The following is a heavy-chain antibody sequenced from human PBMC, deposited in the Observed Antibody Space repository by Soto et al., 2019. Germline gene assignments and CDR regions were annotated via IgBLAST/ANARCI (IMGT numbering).Heavy chain of an antibody. Sequence: QVQLVQSGAEVKKPGSSVKVSCKASGGTFSRYAISWVRQAPGQGLEWMGGIFPIFGTANYAQKFQGRVTITADESTSTAYMELSSLRSEDTAVYYCARSGARYYGSGSYYDYWGQGTLVTVSS. V-gene: IGHV1-69*01. CDR3: ARSGARYYGSGSYYDY. J-gene: IGHJ4*02. CDR1: GGTFSRYA. CDR2: IFPIFGTA. D-gene: IGHD3-10*01.